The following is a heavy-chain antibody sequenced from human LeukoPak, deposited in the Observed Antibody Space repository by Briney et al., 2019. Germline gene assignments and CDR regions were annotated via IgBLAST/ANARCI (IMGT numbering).Heavy chain of an antibody. CDR3: AREAHYYDSSGYYIYYYYYMDV. Sequence: SVKVSCKASGYTFTSYDINWVRQAPGQGLEWMGRIIPIFGTANYAQKFQGRVTITTDESTSTAYMELSSLRSEDTAVYYCAREAHYYDSSGYYIYYYYYMDVWGKGTTVTVSS. CDR2: IIPIFGTA. V-gene: IGHV1-69*05. J-gene: IGHJ6*03. CDR1: GYTFTSYD. D-gene: IGHD3-22*01.